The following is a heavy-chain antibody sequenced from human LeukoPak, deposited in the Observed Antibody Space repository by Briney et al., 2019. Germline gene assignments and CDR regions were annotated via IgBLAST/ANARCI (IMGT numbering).Heavy chain of an antibody. CDR3: AREKGSGYGYGMDV. CDR2: IYYTGST. Sequence: PSETLSLTCTVPGGSVGTYYWSWIRQPPGKGLEWIGWIYYTGSTRYNPSLNSRVTISLDTSEIQFSLTLTSVTAADTALYYCAREKGSGYGYGMDVWGQGTTVTVSS. CDR1: GGSVGTYY. V-gene: IGHV4-59*02. J-gene: IGHJ6*02. D-gene: IGHD5-12*01.